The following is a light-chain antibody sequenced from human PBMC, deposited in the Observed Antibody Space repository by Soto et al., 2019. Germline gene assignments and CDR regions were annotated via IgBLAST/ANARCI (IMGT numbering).Light chain of an antibody. CDR1: QSVSSSS. V-gene: IGKV3D-20*02. Sequence: EMVLTQAPGTLSLSPGERPTLSCRASQSVSSSSLAWYQQKRGXDPXXLIHDASSRATGIPDRFSGSGSGTDFTLTISRLEPEDFAVYDCQQRSNWLTFGGGTKVDI. CDR2: DAS. CDR3: QQRSNWLT. J-gene: IGKJ4*01.